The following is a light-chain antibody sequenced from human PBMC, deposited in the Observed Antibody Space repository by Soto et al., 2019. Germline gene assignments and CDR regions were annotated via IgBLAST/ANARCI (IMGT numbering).Light chain of an antibody. Sequence: AIQMTPSPSSLSASVGDRVTITCRASQGITNDFGWYQQKPGKAPNLLIYDASRLQSGVSSRFSGSGSGIDFTLTISNLEPEDCATDHCRQKYNYPRTFGQGTRLDIK. V-gene: IGKV1-6*01. CDR1: QGITND. CDR3: RQKYNYPRT. CDR2: DAS. J-gene: IGKJ2*01.